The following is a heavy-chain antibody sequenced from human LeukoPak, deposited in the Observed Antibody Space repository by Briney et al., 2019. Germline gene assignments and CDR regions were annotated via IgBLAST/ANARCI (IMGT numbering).Heavy chain of an antibody. CDR1: GVIFSSYS. D-gene: IGHD3-22*01. Sequence: GGSLRLSCAASGVIFSSYSMSWVRQAPGKGLEWVSAISGSGGSTYYADSVKGRFTISRDNSKNTLYLQMNSLRAEDTAVYYCAKGFYDSSGYYLSFGAFDIWGQGTMVTVSS. J-gene: IGHJ3*02. CDR3: AKGFYDSSGYYLSFGAFDI. V-gene: IGHV3-23*01. CDR2: ISGSGGST.